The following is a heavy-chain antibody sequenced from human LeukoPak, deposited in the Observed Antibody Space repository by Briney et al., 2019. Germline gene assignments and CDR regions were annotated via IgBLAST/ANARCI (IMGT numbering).Heavy chain of an antibody. CDR3: ATTYSYTSGGYDY. Sequence: SETLSLTCTVSGGSISSSRYHWGWIRQPPGKGLEWIGSIYYSGTTFYNPSLKSRVTISVDTSKNQFSLKVSSVTAADTAVYYCATTYSYTSGGYDYWGQGTMVTVSS. V-gene: IGHV4-39*01. CDR2: IYYSGTT. D-gene: IGHD5-18*01. J-gene: IGHJ4*02. CDR1: GGSISSSRYH.